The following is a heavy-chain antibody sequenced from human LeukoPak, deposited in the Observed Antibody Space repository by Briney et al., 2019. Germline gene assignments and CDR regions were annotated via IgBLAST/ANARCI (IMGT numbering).Heavy chain of an antibody. V-gene: IGHV3-7*01. CDR2: IKPDGSGK. J-gene: IGHJ4*02. CDR1: GFAFSSYW. D-gene: IGHD6-19*01. Sequence: GGSLRLSCAASGFAFSSYWMTWVRQSPGKGLEWVANIKPDGSGKNYVDSVRGRFTISRDNAKNSLYLQMKGLRVEDTAVYYCSSQPAVLDLDCWGQGALVTVSS. CDR3: SSQPAVLDLDC.